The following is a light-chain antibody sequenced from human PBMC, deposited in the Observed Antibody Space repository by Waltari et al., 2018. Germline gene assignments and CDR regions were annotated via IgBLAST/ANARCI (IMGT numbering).Light chain of an antibody. CDR2: QDN. CDR1: TVGTKY. CDR3: QAWDSTTVV. J-gene: IGLJ2*01. V-gene: IGLV3-1*01. Sequence: SYGLAQAPSVSVSPGQTAIITCSGDTVGTKYLSWYQQRPGQSPTLLIFQDNIRPSGIPERFSASNSQSPATLTSTGAQPMDEADYFCQAWDSTTVVFGGGTKLTVL.